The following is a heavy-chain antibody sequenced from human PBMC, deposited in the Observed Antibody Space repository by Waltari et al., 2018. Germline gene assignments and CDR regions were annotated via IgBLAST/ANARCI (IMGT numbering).Heavy chain of an antibody. CDR2: INHSGST. J-gene: IGHJ5*02. D-gene: IGHD5-18*01. CDR1: GGSFSGYY. CDR3: ARRGYSYGSFWFDP. Sequence: QVQLQQWGAGLLKPSETLSLTCAVYGGSFSGYYWSWIRQPPGKGLEWIGEINHSGSTNYTPSLKSRVTISVDTSKNQFSLKLSSVTAADTAVYYCARRGYSYGSFWFDPWGQGTLVTVSS. V-gene: IGHV4-34*01.